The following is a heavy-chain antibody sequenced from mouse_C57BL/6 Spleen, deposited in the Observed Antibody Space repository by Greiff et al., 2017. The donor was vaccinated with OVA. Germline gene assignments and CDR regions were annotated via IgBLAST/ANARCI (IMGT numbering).Heavy chain of an antibody. Sequence: LVESGGGLVKPGGSLKLSCADSGFTFSDYGMHWVRQAPEKGLEWVAYISSGSSTIYYEDTVKGGLTISRDNAKNTLFLQMTSLMSEDTAMYYCARGGYCDALYFDYWGQGTTLTVSS. J-gene: IGHJ2*01. D-gene: IGHD2-13*01. CDR3: ARGGYCDALYFDY. CDR2: ISSGSSTI. CDR1: GFTFSDYG. V-gene: IGHV5-17*01.